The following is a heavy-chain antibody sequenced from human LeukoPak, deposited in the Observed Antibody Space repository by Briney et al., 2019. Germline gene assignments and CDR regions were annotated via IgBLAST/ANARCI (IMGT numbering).Heavy chain of an antibody. CDR1: GFTFSSYG. CDR3: TKDHSHLCHRD. Sequence: PGGSLRLSCAASGFTFSSYGMHRVRQAPGKGLEWVAVISYDGSNKYYADSVKGRFTISRDNSKNTLYLQMNSLRAEDTAVYYCTKDHSHLCHRDWGQGTLVTVSS. CDR2: ISYDGSNK. V-gene: IGHV3-30*18. D-gene: IGHD5-18*01. J-gene: IGHJ4*02.